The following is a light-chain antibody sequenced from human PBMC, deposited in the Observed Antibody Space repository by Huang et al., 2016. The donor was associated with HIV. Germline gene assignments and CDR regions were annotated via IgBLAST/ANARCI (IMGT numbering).Light chain of an antibody. CDR2: GAS. J-gene: IGKJ1*01. Sequence: IVLTPSPGPLSLSPGERATLSCRASQNVGSSHLAWYQQKPGQAPRLLIHGASYRATGNPDRFSGGGSGTDLTLTISRLEPEDIAVYFCQQYGGSPWTFGQGTKVEIK. V-gene: IGKV3-20*01. CDR1: QNVGSSH. CDR3: QQYGGSPWT.